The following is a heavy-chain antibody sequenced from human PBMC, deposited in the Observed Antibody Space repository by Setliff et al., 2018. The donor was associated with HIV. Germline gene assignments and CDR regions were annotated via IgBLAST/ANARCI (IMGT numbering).Heavy chain of an antibody. CDR1: GGTFSDYT. J-gene: IGHJ4*02. V-gene: IGHV1-69*02. CDR3: ARGPPFAY. Sequence: SVKVSCKASGGTFSDYTVNWVRQAPRQGLEWMGRIVPIIGIENYAQKFQGRVTITADKSTSTAYMELNSLRSDDTGIYYCARGPPFAYWGQGLLVTVSS. CDR2: IVPIIGIE.